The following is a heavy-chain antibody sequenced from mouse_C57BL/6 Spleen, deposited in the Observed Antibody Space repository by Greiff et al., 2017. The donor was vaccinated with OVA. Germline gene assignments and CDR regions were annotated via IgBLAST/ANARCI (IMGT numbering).Heavy chain of an antibody. CDR3: AKEGDWYFDV. J-gene: IGHJ1*03. V-gene: IGHV1-22*01. Sequence: EVKLLESGPELVKPGASVKMSCKASGYTFTDYNMHWVKQSHGKSLEWIGYINPNNGGTSYNQKFKGKTTLTVNKSSSTAYMELRSLTSEDSAVYYCAKEGDWYFDVWGTGTTVTVSS. CDR2: INPNNGGT. CDR1: GYTFTDYN.